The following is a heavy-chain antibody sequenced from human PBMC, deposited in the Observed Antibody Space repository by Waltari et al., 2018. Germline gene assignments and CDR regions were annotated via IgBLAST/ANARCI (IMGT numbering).Heavy chain of an antibody. D-gene: IGHD2-15*01. CDR3: ARDPPRGYCSGGSCYPLDY. CDR2: ISANNGNT. V-gene: IGHV1-18*01. J-gene: IGHJ4*02. CDR1: GYTFTSYG. Sequence: QVQLVQSGAEVKKPGASVKVSCKASGYTFTSYGISWVRQAPGQGLEWMGWISANNGNTNYAQKLQGRVTMTTDTSTSTAYIELRSLISDGTVVYYCARDPPRGYCSGGSCYPLDYWGQGTLVTVSS.